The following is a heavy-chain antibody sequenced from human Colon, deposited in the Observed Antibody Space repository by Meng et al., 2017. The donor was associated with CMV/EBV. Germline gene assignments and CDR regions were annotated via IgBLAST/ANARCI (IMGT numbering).Heavy chain of an antibody. CDR3: GKQLAAAGLCIDY. CDR2: IYSGGTAA. V-gene: IGHV3-23*03. D-gene: IGHD6-13*01. CDR1: GFSVSSYA. J-gene: IGHJ4*02. Sequence: GGSLRLSCAASGFSVSSYAMSWVRQAPGKGLEWVSEIYSGGTAASYADSVKGRFTVSRDNSRNMVYLQMNSLRADDTAVYYCGKQLAAAGLCIDYWGQGTPVTVSS.